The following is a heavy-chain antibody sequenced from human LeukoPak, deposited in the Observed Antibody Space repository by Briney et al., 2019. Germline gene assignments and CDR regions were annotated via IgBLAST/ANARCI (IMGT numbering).Heavy chain of an antibody. CDR3: AKDGGRAAAGTVDS. J-gene: IGHJ4*02. Sequence: PGGSLRLSCAASGFTFSSYAMSWVRQAPGKGLEWVSAISGSGGSTYYADSVKGRFTISRDNSKNTLYLQINSLRADDTAVFYCAKDGGRAAAGTVDSWGQGALVTVSS. V-gene: IGHV3-23*01. CDR2: ISGSGGST. D-gene: IGHD6-13*01. CDR1: GFTFSSYA.